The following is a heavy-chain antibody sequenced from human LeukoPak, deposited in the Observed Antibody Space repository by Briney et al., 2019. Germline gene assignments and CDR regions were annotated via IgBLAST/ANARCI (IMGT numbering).Heavy chain of an antibody. D-gene: IGHD3-22*01. CDR1: GFTFSSYG. Sequence: GGSLRLSCAASGFTFSSYGMHWVRQAPGKGLEWVAVISYDGSNKYYADSVKGRFTISRDNSKNTLYLQMNSLRAEDTAVYYCARAPWDSSGYYGEDYWGQGTLVTVSS. V-gene: IGHV3-30*03. CDR3: ARAPWDSSGYYGEDY. CDR2: ISYDGSNK. J-gene: IGHJ4*02.